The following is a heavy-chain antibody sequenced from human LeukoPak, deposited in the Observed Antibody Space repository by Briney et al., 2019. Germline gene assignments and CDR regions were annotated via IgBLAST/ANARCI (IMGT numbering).Heavy chain of an antibody. V-gene: IGHV1-2*04. Sequence: ASVKASCKASGYTFNGNYIHWVRQAPGQGLEWMGWINPHSGGTNSAQKFQGWVTMTRDTSISTAYIELSRLTSDDTAIYYCARAKGDLFNGFYFDYWGQGTLITVSS. D-gene: IGHD3-9*01. CDR1: GYTFNGNY. CDR2: INPHSGGT. CDR3: ARAKGDLFNGFYFDY. J-gene: IGHJ4*02.